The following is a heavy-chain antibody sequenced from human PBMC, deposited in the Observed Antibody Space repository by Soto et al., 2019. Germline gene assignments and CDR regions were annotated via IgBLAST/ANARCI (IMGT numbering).Heavy chain of an antibody. J-gene: IGHJ5*02. V-gene: IGHV1-18*01. CDR2: INVYNGNT. CDR1: GYTFTNYG. Sequence: QVQLVQSGGEVKKPGASVKVSCKASGYTFTNYGISWVRQAPGQGLEWMGWINVYNGNTKYAQKVQGRVTMTTDTSTSTAYMELRSLRSDDTAVYYCARGVGSGSSYNQYNWFDPWGQGTLFTVSS. D-gene: IGHD3-10*01. CDR3: ARGVGSGSSYNQYNWFDP.